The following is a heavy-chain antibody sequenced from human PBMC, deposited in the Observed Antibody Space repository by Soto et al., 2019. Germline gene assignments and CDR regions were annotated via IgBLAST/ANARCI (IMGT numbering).Heavy chain of an antibody. CDR2: IYYSGRT. D-gene: IGHD2-15*01. CDR3: ARGHLGITTTGTWYDFDY. CDR1: GDSISSYY. J-gene: IGHJ4*02. Sequence: QVQLQESGPRLVKPSETLSLTCTVSGDSISSYYWTRIRQPPGKGLEYIGYIYYSGRTYYNPSLKSRVTISVDTSKNQFSLKLSSVTAADTAVYYCARGHLGITTTGTWYDFDYWGQGTLVTVSS. V-gene: IGHV4-59*01.